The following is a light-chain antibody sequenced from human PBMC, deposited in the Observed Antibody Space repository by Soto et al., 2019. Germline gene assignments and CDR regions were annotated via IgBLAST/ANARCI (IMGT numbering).Light chain of an antibody. CDR3: QQRSNWPVYT. V-gene: IGKV3-11*01. CDR2: DAS. CDR1: QSVSSY. Sequence: EIVLTQSPATLSLSPGERATLSCRASQSVSSYLAWYQQKPGQAPRLLIYDASNRATGIPARFSGSGSGTDFTLTISSLEPEDFAFYYCQQRSNWPVYTFGQGTKLEIK. J-gene: IGKJ2*01.